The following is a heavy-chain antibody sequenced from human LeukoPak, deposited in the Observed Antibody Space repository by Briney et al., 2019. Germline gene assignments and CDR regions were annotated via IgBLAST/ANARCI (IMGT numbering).Heavy chain of an antibody. CDR1: GGTFSSYA. D-gene: IGHD3-16*02. CDR2: IIPILGTA. V-gene: IGHV1-69*13. Sequence: ASVKVSCQASGGTFSSYAISGVGQAPGQGLEWMGGIIPILGTANYAQKFQGRVTITADEDTSTAYMELSSLRSEDTAVYYCARVIEQNYYYYGMDVWGQGTTVTVSS. J-gene: IGHJ6*02. CDR3: ARVIEQNYYYYGMDV.